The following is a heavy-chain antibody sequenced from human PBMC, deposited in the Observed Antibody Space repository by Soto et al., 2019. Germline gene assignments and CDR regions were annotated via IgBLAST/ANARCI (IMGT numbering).Heavy chain of an antibody. D-gene: IGHD5-18*01. CDR3: AATTWIQLSHYAMDV. Sequence: HMQLVQSGPEVRKPGTSVKVSCKASGFTLTSSAMQWVRQARGQRLEGIGWIVVGSGHTKYAQKFHDRVTITRDMSTRTAYMDLSSLTSEDTAVYYCAATTWIQLSHYAMDVWGQGTTVTVSS. J-gene: IGHJ6*02. CDR1: GFTLTSSA. V-gene: IGHV1-58*02. CDR2: IVVGSGHT.